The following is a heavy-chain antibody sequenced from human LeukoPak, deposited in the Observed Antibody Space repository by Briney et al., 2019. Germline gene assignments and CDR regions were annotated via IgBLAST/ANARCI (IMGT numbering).Heavy chain of an antibody. V-gene: IGHV3-64*01. CDR3: ARGRAYSNYPFDY. D-gene: IGHD4-11*01. Sequence: GSLRLSCAASGFTFSSYAMHWVRQAPGKGLEYVSAISSNGGSTYYANSVKGRFTISRDSSKNTLYLQMGSLRAEDMAVYYCARGRAYSNYPFDYWGQGTLVTVSS. CDR2: ISSNGGST. CDR1: GFTFSSYA. J-gene: IGHJ4*02.